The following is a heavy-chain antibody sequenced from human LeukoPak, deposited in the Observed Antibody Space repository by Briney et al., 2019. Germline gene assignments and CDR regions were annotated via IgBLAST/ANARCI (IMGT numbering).Heavy chain of an antibody. J-gene: IGHJ3*02. CDR3: ASGITIFGVANDAFDI. CDR1: GFAFSTYA. CDR2: ISYHGKSI. D-gene: IGHD3-3*01. V-gene: IGHV3-30*03. Sequence: GSLRLSCAASGFAFSTYAMHWVRQAPGKGLEWVALISYHGKSIYYADSVKGRFTISRDNFKNTVYLQMNSLRVEDTAVYYCASGITIFGVANDAFDIWGQGTMVTVSS.